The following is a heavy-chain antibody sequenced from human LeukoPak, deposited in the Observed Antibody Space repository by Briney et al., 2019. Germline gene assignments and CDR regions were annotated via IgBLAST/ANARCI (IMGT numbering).Heavy chain of an antibody. J-gene: IGHJ4*02. CDR3: ARRYNYVFDY. D-gene: IGHD1-1*01. V-gene: IGHV4-59*11. Sequence: SETLSLTCSVSGGSISSHDWSWIRQPPGKGLEYIGYIHYSGITNYNPSLMSRVTISVDTSKNQISLKLSSVTAADTAVYYCARRYNYVFDYWGQGTLVTVSS. CDR2: IHYSGIT. CDR1: GGSISSHD.